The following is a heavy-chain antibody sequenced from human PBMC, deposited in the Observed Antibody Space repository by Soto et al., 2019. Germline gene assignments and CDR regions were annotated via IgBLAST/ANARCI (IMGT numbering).Heavy chain of an antibody. Sequence: SSETLSLTCTVSGGSISSYYWSWIRQPPGKGLEWIGYIYYSGSTNYNPSLKSRVTISVDTSKNQFSLKLSSVTAADTAVYYCARWNPLNYDILTGYLDAFDIWGQGTMVTVSS. CDR2: IYYSGST. CDR3: ARWNPLNYDILTGYLDAFDI. V-gene: IGHV4-59*01. CDR1: GGSISSYY. J-gene: IGHJ3*02. D-gene: IGHD3-9*01.